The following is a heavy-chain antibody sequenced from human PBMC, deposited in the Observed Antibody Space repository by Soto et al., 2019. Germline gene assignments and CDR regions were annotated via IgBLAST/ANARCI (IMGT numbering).Heavy chain of an antibody. J-gene: IGHJ4*02. Sequence: GGSLRLSCAASGFAIRNYEMNCVRQAPGKGLEWVSYINSGGTSKKYTDSVEGRFTISRDTALNSLYLQMDSLRDEDTAIYYCARENSGDAFDFWGQGILVTVSS. CDR2: INSGGTSK. V-gene: IGHV3-48*03. D-gene: IGHD4-17*01. CDR1: GFAIRNYE. CDR3: ARENSGDAFDF.